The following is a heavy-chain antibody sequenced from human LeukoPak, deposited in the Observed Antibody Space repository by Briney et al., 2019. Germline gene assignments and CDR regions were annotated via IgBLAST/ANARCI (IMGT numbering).Heavy chain of an antibody. D-gene: IGHD6-13*01. J-gene: IGHJ4*02. CDR3: ARDSPAAAHFDY. CDR2: IYYSGST. V-gene: IGHV4-31*03. CDR1: GGSISSGGYY. Sequence: PSQTLSLTCTVSGGSISSGGYYWSWIRQHPGKGLECIGYIYYSGSTYYNPSLKSRVTISVDTSKNQFSLKLSSVTAADTAVYYCARDSPAAAHFDYWGQGTLVTVSS.